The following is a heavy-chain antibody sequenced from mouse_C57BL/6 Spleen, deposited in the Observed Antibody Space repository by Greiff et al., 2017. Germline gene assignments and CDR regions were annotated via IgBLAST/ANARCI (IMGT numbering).Heavy chain of an antibody. CDR3: ARSFYYYGSTGFAY. V-gene: IGHV7-3*01. J-gene: IGHJ3*01. CDR2: IRNKANGYTT. CDR1: GFTFTDYY. Sequence: EVQGVESGGGLVQPGGSLSLSCAASGFTFTDYYMSWVRQPPGKALEWLGFIRNKANGYTTEYSASVKGRFTISRDNYQSILYLQMNALRAEDSAIYYCARSFYYYGSTGFAYWGQGTLVTVSA. D-gene: IGHD1-1*01.